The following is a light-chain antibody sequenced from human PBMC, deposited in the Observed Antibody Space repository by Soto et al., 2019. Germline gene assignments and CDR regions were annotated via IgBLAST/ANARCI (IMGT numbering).Light chain of an antibody. CDR1: QSIDTY. V-gene: IGKV1-39*01. CDR3: QQSHSTPLL. CDR2: AAS. Sequence: DNPMTQSPSSLSASVGDRVTITCRASQSIDTYLNWYQQKPGKAPKFLIYAASSLRSGVPSRFSGGGSGTDFTLTISSLQPEDFATYYCQQSHSTPLLFGQGTKVDI. J-gene: IGKJ1*01.